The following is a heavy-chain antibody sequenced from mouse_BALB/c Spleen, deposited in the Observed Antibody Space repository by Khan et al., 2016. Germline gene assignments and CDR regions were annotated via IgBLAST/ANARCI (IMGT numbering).Heavy chain of an antibody. CDR1: GFTFSSYA. J-gene: IGHJ2*01. CDR2: ISSGGSS. CDR3: TTKVYYFDY. V-gene: IGHV5-6-5*01. Sequence: EVELVESGGGLVKPGGSLKLSCAASGFTFSSYAMSWVRQTPEKRLEWVASISSGGSSFYPDILKDRFTISRDNARNILSLQMSSLRSEDTAMYYCTTKVYYFDYWGQGTTRTVSS.